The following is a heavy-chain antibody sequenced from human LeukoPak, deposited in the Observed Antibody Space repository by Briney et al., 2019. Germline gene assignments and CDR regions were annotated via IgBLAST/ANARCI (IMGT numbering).Heavy chain of an antibody. CDR3: ARNNGMDV. J-gene: IGHJ6*02. CDR2: ISWNSGSI. V-gene: IGHV3-9*01. CDR1: GFTFDDYA. Sequence: GGSLRLSCAASGFTFDDYAMHWVRQAPGKGLEWVSGISWNSGSIGYADSVKGRFTISRDNAKNSLYLQMNSLRAEDTALYHCARNNGMDVWGQGTTVIVSS.